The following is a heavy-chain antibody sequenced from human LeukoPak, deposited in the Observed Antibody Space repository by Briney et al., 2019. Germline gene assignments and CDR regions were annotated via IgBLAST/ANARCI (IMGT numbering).Heavy chain of an antibody. V-gene: IGHV1-18*01. D-gene: IGHD3-22*01. CDR2: ISAYNGNT. Sequence: APVKVSCKASGYTFTSHGISWVRQAPGQGLKRMGWISAYNGNTNYAQKLQGRVTMTTDTSTSTAYMELRRLRSDDTAVYYCARSDSSGYYYFDYWGQGTLVTVSS. J-gene: IGHJ4*02. CDR3: ARSDSSGYYYFDY. CDR1: GYTFTSHG.